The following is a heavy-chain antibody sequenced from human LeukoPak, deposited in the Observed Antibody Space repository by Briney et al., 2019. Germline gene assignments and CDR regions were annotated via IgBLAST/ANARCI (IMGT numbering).Heavy chain of an antibody. V-gene: IGHV1-69*13. CDR3: ARGLEEYQLPILYYYYYMDV. CDR1: GGTFSSYA. J-gene: IGHJ6*03. Sequence: SVKVSCKASGGTFSSYAISWVRQAPGQGLEWMGGINPIFGPANYAQKFQGRVTITADESTSTAYMELSSLRSEDTAVYYCARGLEEYQLPILYYYYYMDVWGKGTTVTVSS. CDR2: INPIFGPA. D-gene: IGHD2-2*01.